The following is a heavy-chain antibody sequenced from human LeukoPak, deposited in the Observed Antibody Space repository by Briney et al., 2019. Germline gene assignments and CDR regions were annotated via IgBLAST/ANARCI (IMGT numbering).Heavy chain of an antibody. CDR3: ARVVVVVPAAIKGYAYYFDY. CDR1: GGPFSGYY. CDR2: INHSGST. V-gene: IGHV4-34*01. J-gene: IGHJ4*02. Sequence: PSETLSLTCAVYGGPFSGYYWSWIRQPPGKGLEWIGEINHSGSTNYNPSLKSRVTISVDTSKNQFSLKLSSVTAADTAVYYCARVVVVVPAAIKGYAYYFDYWGQGTLVTVSS. D-gene: IGHD2-2*01.